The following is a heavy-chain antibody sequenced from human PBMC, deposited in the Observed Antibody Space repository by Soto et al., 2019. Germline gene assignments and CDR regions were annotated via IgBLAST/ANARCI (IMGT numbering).Heavy chain of an antibody. CDR2: ISQSGNT. J-gene: IGHJ4*02. Sequence: SETLSLTCSIYSGSFSGYYWSWIRQPPGKGLEWIGEISQSGNTNYSPSLKSRVSISIDTSKKQFSLNLASVSAADTAVYYCARAPKVSGSSQARPDFWGQGTLVTVSS. CDR1: SGSFSGYY. D-gene: IGHD6-6*01. CDR3: ARAPKVSGSSQARPDF. V-gene: IGHV4-34*01.